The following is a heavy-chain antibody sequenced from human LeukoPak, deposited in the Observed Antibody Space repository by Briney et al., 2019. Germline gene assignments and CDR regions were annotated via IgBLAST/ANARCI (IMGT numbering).Heavy chain of an antibody. CDR3: ARDLYIYDGGYGREFDY. J-gene: IGHJ4*02. D-gene: IGHD5-12*01. CDR1: GFTFSSYW. CDR2: INSDGSST. V-gene: IGHV3-74*01. Sequence: GGSLRLSCAASGFTFSSYWMHWVRQAPGKGLVWVSRINSDGSSTSYADSVKGRFTISRDNAKNTLYLQMNSLRAEDTAVYYCARDLYIYDGGYGREFDYWGQGTLVTVSS.